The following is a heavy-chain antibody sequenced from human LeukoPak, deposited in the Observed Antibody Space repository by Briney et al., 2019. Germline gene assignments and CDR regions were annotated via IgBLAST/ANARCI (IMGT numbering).Heavy chain of an antibody. Sequence: PGGSLRLSCAASGFTFSSYAMSWVRQAPGKGLEWVSAISSSGGNTNYADSVKGRFTISRDNSKNMLYLQMNSLRAEDTAVYYCARRLLTGYYEFWGQGTLVTVSS. CDR3: ARRLLTGYYEF. CDR1: GFTFSSYA. V-gene: IGHV3-23*01. CDR2: ISSSGGNT. J-gene: IGHJ4*02. D-gene: IGHD3-9*01.